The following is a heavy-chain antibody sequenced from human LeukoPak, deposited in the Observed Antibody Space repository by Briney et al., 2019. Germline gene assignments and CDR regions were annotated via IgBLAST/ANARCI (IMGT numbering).Heavy chain of an antibody. CDR3: ARNQGIPAVDNRFDP. D-gene: IGHD6-13*01. CDR1: GGSISSSDW. J-gene: IGHJ5*02. CDR2: IYLGGII. V-gene: IGHV4-4*02. Sequence: PSETLSLTCTVSGGSISSSDWFSWVRQPPRKGLEWIGEIYLGGIINYNPSLKSRVTISVDKSNNQFSLKLTSVTAADTAMYYCARNQGIPAVDNRFDPWGQGALVTVSS.